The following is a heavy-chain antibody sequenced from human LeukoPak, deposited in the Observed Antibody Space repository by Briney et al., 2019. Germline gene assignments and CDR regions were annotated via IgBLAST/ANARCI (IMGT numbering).Heavy chain of an antibody. CDR1: GGTLSSYA. CDR2: IIPIFAIV. V-gene: IGHV1-69*04. CDR3: ARADSSGYSLDENFDY. Sequence: ASVKVSCKASGGTLSSYALNWVRQAPGQGLEWIERIIPIFAIVNYAQDFQGRVTITADKSTNTAYMELSSLRFEDTAFYYCARADSSGYSLDENFDYWGQGTLVTVSS. D-gene: IGHD3-22*01. J-gene: IGHJ4*02.